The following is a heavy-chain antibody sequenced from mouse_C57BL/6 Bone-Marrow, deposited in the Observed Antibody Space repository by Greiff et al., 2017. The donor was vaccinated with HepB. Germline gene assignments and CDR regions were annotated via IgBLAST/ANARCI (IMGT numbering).Heavy chain of an antibody. Sequence: SGAELVRPGTSVKVSCKASGYAFTNYLIEWVKQRPGQGLEWIGVINPGSGGTNYNEKFKGKATLTADKSSSTAYMQLSSLTSEDSAVYFCARHDDYDEDYYAMDYWGQGTSVTVSS. J-gene: IGHJ4*01. CDR1: GYAFTNYL. V-gene: IGHV1-54*01. D-gene: IGHD2-4*01. CDR2: INPGSGGT. CDR3: ARHDDYDEDYYAMDY.